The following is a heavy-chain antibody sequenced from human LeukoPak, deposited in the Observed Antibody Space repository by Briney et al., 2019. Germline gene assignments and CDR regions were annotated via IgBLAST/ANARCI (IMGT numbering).Heavy chain of an antibody. CDR1: GFTFSSYA. CDR2: ISGSGGST. Sequence: PGGSLRLSCAASGFTFSSYAMSWVRQAPGKGLEWVSAISGSGGSTYYADSVKGRFTISRDNSKNTLYLQMNSLRAEDTALYYCARDSGYSSSWYDAFDIWGQGTMVTVSS. D-gene: IGHD6-13*01. CDR3: ARDSGYSSSWYDAFDI. V-gene: IGHV3-23*01. J-gene: IGHJ3*02.